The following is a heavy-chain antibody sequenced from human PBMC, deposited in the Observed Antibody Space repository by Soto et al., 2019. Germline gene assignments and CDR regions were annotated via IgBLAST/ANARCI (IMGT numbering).Heavy chain of an antibody. CDR3: ARHKTISSMVRGVIIFGWFDP. D-gene: IGHD3-10*01. Sequence: SETLSLTCTVSGGSISSYYWSLIRQPPGKGLEWIGYIYYSGSTNYNPSLKSRVTISVDTSKNQFSLKLSSVTAADTAVYYCARHKTISSMVRGVIIFGWFDPWGQGTLVTVSS. CDR2: IYYSGST. J-gene: IGHJ5*02. CDR1: GGSISSYY. V-gene: IGHV4-59*08.